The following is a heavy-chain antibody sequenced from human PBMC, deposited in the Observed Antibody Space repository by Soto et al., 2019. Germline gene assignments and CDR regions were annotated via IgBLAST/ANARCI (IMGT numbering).Heavy chain of an antibody. CDR3: ARDRYYGSGTYYNFYSGMDV. CDR1: GGSITSGDYY. Sequence: QVQLQESGPGLVKPSQTLSLTCTVSGGSITSGDYYWSWIRQPPGKVLEWIGNIHYSGSTSYNPSLQSRLTISRDTAENQFSLRLSSLTAADTAVYYCARDRYYGSGTYYNFYSGMDVWGQGTTVTVSS. D-gene: IGHD3-10*01. CDR2: IHYSGST. V-gene: IGHV4-30-4*01. J-gene: IGHJ6*02.